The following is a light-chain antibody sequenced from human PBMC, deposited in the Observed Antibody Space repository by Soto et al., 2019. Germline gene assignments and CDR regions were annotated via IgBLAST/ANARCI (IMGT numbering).Light chain of an antibody. CDR3: AGWDDSLSGPI. Sequence: QSVLTQPPSASGNPGQRVTISCSGSSSNIGRNYVYWYQQVPGTAPKLLIYDNNQRPSGVPDRFSVSKSGTSASLAITGLRSEDEADYYCAGWDDSLSGPIIGGGTQLTVL. CDR2: DNN. CDR1: SSNIGRNY. V-gene: IGLV1-47*01. J-gene: IGLJ2*01.